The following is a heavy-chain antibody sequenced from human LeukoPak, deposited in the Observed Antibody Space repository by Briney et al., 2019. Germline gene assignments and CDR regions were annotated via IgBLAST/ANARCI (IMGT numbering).Heavy chain of an antibody. CDR3: ARGRLPTNY. V-gene: IGHV4-34*01. D-gene: IGHD2-15*01. J-gene: IGHJ4*02. CDR1: GGSFSGYY. Sequence: PSETLSLTCAVYGGSFSGYYWSWIRQPPGKGLEWIGEINHSGSTNYNPSLKSRVTISVDTSKNQFSLKLSSVTAADTAAYYCARGRLPTNYWGQGTLVTVSS. CDR2: INHSGST.